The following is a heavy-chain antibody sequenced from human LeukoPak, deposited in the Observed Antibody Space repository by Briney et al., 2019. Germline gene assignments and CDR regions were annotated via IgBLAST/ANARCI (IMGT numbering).Heavy chain of an antibody. CDR2: INSDGSST. Sequence: GGSLRLSCAASGFTFSSYWMPWVRQAPGKGLVWVSRINSDGSSTSYADSVKGRFTISRDNAKNTLYLQMNSLRAEDTAVYYCARGEPYYYYYGMDVWGKGTTVTVSS. J-gene: IGHJ6*04. CDR3: ARGEPYYYYYGMDV. CDR1: GFTFSSYW. V-gene: IGHV3-74*01. D-gene: IGHD1-14*01.